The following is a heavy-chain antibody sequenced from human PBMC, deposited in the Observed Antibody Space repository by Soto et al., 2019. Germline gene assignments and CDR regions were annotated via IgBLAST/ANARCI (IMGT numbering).Heavy chain of an antibody. J-gene: IGHJ6*03. D-gene: IGHD6-13*01. V-gene: IGHV3-23*01. Sequence: GGSLRLSCAASGFTFSSYAMSWVRQAPGKGLEWVSAISGSGGSTYYADSVKGRFTISRDNPKNTLYLQMNSLRAEDTAVYYCAREYSSPPYYYYYMDVWGKGTTVTVSS. CDR2: ISGSGGST. CDR1: GFTFSSYA. CDR3: AREYSSPPYYYYYMDV.